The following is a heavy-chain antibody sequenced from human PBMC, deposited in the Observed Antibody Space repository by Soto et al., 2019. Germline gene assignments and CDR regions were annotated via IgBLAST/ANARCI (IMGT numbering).Heavy chain of an antibody. CDR3: ARGYYDFWSGYYISPYGMDV. D-gene: IGHD3-3*01. Sequence: GSLRLSCAVSGFTFSDYYMSWIRQAPGKGLEWVSYISSRGSSIYYADSVKGRFTISRDNAKNSLYLQMNGLRAEDTAVYYCARGYYDFWSGYYISPYGMDVWGQGTTVTVSS. V-gene: IGHV3-11*01. CDR2: ISSRGSSI. J-gene: IGHJ6*02. CDR1: GFTFSDYY.